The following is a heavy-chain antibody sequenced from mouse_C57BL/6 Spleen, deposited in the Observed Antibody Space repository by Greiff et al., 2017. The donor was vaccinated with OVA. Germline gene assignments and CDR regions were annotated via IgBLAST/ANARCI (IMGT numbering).Heavy chain of an antibody. CDR1: GYSITSGYY. D-gene: IGHD1-1*01. J-gene: IGHJ4*01. Sequence: EVKLMESGPGLVKPSQSLSLTCSVTGYSITSGYYWNWIRQFPGNKLARMGDISYDGSNNYHPSLKNRISITLDTSKNQFFLKLNSVPTEDTATYYCARAEDDYGSSYDALEDWGQGTSVTVAS. CDR3: ARAEDDYGSSYDALED. V-gene: IGHV3-6*01. CDR2: ISYDGSN.